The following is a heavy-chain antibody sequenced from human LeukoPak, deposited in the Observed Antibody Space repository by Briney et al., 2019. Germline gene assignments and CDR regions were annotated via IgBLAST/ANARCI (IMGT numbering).Heavy chain of an antibody. CDR2: IYTSGST. D-gene: IGHD2-21*01. CDR3: ASRYCGGDCYSGSGYWFDP. Sequence: SETLSLTCTVSGGSISSGSYYWSWIRQPAGKGLEWIGRIYTSGSTNYNPSLKSRVTISVDTSKNQFSLKLSSVTAADTAVYYCASRYCGGDCYSGSGYWFDPWGQGTLVTVSS. CDR1: GGSISSGSYY. J-gene: IGHJ5*02. V-gene: IGHV4-61*02.